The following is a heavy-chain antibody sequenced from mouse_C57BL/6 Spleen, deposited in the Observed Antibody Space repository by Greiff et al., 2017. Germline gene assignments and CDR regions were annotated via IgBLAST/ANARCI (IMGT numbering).Heavy chain of an antibody. Sequence: QVQLQQSGPELVKPGASVKISCKASGYAFSSSWMNWVKQRPGKGLEWIGRIYPGDGDTNYNGKFKGKATLTADKSSSTAYMQLSSLTSEDSAVYFCALYYSNYDFDYWGQGTTLTVSS. V-gene: IGHV1-82*01. CDR1: GYAFSSSW. CDR3: ALYYSNYDFDY. D-gene: IGHD2-5*01. J-gene: IGHJ2*01. CDR2: IYPGDGDT.